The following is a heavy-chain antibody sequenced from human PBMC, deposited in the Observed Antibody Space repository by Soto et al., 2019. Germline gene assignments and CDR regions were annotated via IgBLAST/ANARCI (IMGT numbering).Heavy chain of an antibody. D-gene: IGHD3-16*02. CDR3: AVSMVTFGGIIAPFDY. CDR1: GGSFSGYY. Sequence: PSETLSLTCAVYGGSFSGYYWSWTRQHPGKGLEWIGYMYYSGSTYYNPSLRSRVTISVDTSKNQFSLNLRSVTAADTAVFYCAVSMVTFGGIIAPFDYWGQGALVTVSS. V-gene: IGHV4-31*11. CDR2: MYYSGST. J-gene: IGHJ4*02.